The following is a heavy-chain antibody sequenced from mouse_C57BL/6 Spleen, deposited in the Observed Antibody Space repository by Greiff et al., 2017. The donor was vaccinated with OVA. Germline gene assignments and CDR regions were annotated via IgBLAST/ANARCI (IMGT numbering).Heavy chain of an antibody. V-gene: IGHV1-54*01. CDR1: GYAFTNYL. D-gene: IGHD1-1*01. J-gene: IGHJ3*01. CDR2: INPGSGGT. CDR3: ARDESSYGFAY. Sequence: VQLQQSGAELVRPGTSVKVSCKASGYAFTNYLIEWVKQRPGQGLEWIGVINPGSGGTNYNEKFKGKATLTADKSSSTAYMQLSSLTSEDSAVYFCARDESSYGFAYWGQGTLVTVSA.